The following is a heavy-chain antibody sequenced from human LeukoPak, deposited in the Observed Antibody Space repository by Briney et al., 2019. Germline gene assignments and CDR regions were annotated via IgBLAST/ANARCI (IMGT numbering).Heavy chain of an antibody. CDR2: INTDGSST. CDR1: GFTFSSYW. Sequence: PGGSLRLSCAASGFTFSSYWMHWVRQAPGKGLVWVSRINTDGSSTSYADSVKGRFTISRDNAKNSLYLQTNSLRAEDTAMYYCARGDGVGRTNGGYYFAYWGQGTLVTVSS. CDR3: ARGDGVGRTNGGYYFAY. V-gene: IGHV3-74*01. J-gene: IGHJ4*02. D-gene: IGHD2-8*01.